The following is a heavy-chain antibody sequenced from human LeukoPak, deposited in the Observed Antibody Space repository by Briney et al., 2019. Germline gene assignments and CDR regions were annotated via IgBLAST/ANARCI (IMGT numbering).Heavy chain of an antibody. V-gene: IGHV4-34*01. Sequence: SETLSLTCAVYGGSFSGYYWSWIRQPPGKGLEWIGEINHSGSTNYNPSLKSRVTISVDTSKDQFSLKLSSVTAADTAVYYCARVRGSWSLNYYYYMDVWGKGTTVTVSS. CDR2: INHSGST. D-gene: IGHD6-13*01. CDR3: ARVRGSWSLNYYYYMDV. CDR1: GGSFSGYY. J-gene: IGHJ6*03.